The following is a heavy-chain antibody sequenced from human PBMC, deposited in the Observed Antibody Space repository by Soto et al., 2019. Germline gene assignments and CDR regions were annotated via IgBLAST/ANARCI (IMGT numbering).Heavy chain of an antibody. CDR1: GGSISSYY. J-gene: IGHJ6*02. CDR3: ARGRGATPLGHFGILTGYYYYGMDV. CDR2: INHSGST. Sequence: SETLSLTCTVSGGSISSYYWSWIRQPPGKGLEWIGEINHSGSTNYNPSLKSRVTISVDTSKNQFSLKLSSVTAADTAVYYCARGRGATPLGHFGILTGYYYYGMDVWGQGTTVTVSS. V-gene: IGHV4-34*01. D-gene: IGHD3-9*01.